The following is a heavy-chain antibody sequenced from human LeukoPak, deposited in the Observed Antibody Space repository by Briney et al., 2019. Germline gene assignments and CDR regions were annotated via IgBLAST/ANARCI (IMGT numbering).Heavy chain of an antibody. J-gene: IGHJ6*02. V-gene: IGHV3-48*02. CDR2: LSPSSTTI. D-gene: IGHD2-15*01. Sequence: GGSLSLSCAASGFNFIVYRMNWVRQAPGKCLEWLSYLSPSSTTIYYADSVEGRFTVPRDNAKNSLYLQMNSLRDEDTAVYYSATVHCSGGSCYDGSYYGMDVWGQGTTVTVSS. CDR1: GFNFIVYR. CDR3: ATVHCSGGSCYDGSYYGMDV.